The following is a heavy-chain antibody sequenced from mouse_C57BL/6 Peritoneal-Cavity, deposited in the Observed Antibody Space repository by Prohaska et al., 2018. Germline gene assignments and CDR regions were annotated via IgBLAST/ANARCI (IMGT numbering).Heavy chain of an antibody. D-gene: IGHD2-4*01. CDR3: AREYDYDVIAY. J-gene: IGHJ3*01. CDR1: GCTFTSYW. Sequence: GAELVKPGASVKLSCKASGCTFTSYWMHWVKQRPGQGLEWIGMIHPNSGSTNYNEKFKSKATLTVDKSSSTAYMQLSSLTSEDSAVYYCAREYDYDVIAYWGQGTLVTVSA. V-gene: IGHV1-64*01. CDR2: IHPNSGST.